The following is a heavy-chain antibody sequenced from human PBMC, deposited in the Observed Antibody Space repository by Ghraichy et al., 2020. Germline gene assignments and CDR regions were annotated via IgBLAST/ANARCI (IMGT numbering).Heavy chain of an antibody. Sequence: GESLNISCAASGFTFSDYSVHWVRQAPGRGLEWVSSISSRSTYIYYADSVKGRFTISRDNAKNSLNLQMSSLRAEDTGVYYCARDRMDIIVVPADYYYYYAMDVWGHGTTVTVSS. D-gene: IGHD2-2*03. CDR2: ISSRSTYI. CDR3: ARDRMDIIVVPADYYYYYAMDV. CDR1: GFTFSDYS. J-gene: IGHJ6*02. V-gene: IGHV3-21*06.